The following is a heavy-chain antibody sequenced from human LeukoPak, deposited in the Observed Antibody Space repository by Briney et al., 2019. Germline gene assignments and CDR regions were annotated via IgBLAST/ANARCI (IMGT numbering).Heavy chain of an antibody. CDR2: IYSGGST. V-gene: IGHV3-66*04. Sequence: GGSLRLSCAASGFTFSNAWMSWVRQAPGKGLEWVSVIYSGGSTYYADSVKGRFTISRDNSKNTLYLQMNSLRAEDTAVYYCARHRPDYFDYWGQGTLVTVSS. J-gene: IGHJ4*02. CDR3: ARHRPDYFDY. CDR1: GFTFSNAW.